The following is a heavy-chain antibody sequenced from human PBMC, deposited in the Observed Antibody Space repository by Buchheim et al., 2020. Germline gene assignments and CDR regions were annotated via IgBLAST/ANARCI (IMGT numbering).Heavy chain of an antibody. CDR3: ARDIPSKNLYYDFWSGYSQDYGMDV. V-gene: IGHV4-4*07. CDR2: IYTRGST. D-gene: IGHD3-3*01. Sequence: QVQLQESGPGLVKPSETLSLTCTVSGGSISSYYWSWIRQPAGKGLEWIGRIYTRGSTNYNPSLKSRVNISVDTSKNQFSLKLSSVTAADTAVYYCARDIPSKNLYYDFWSGYSQDYGMDVWGQGTT. J-gene: IGHJ6*02. CDR1: GGSISSYY.